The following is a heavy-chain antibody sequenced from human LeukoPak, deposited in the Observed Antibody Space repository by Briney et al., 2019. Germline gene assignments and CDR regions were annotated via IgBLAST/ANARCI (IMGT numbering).Heavy chain of an antibody. CDR2: INHSGST. D-gene: IGHD3-10*01. V-gene: IGHV4-34*01. Sequence: SETLSLTCAVYGGSFSGYYWSWIRQPPGKGLEWIGEINHSGSTNYNPSLKSRVTISLDTSKNQFSLKLSSVTAADTALYYCAKHYMGSSYNHGLDCWGQGTLVTVSS. J-gene: IGHJ4*02. CDR1: GGSFSGYY. CDR3: AKHYMGSSYNHGLDC.